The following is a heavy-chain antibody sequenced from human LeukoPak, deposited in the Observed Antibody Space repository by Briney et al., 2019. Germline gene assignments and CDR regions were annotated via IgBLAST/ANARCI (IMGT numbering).Heavy chain of an antibody. J-gene: IGHJ6*03. Sequence: ASVKVSCKASGYTFTSYGIRWVRQAPGQGLEWMGWISAYNGNTNYAQKLQGRVTMTTDTSTSTAYMELRSLRSDDTAVYYCAGVRVGYYYYMNVWGKGTTVTVSS. CDR1: GYTFTSYG. CDR2: ISAYNGNT. CDR3: AGVRVGYYYYMNV. D-gene: IGHD3-22*01. V-gene: IGHV1-18*01.